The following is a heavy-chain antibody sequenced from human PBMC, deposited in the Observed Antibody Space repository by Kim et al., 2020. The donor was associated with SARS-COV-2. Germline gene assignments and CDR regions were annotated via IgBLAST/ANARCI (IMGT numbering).Heavy chain of an antibody. J-gene: IGHJ6*02. CDR3: ARAGHHLGMDRRVFPYYYGMDV. CDR2: IIPIFGTA. D-gene: IGHD7-27*01. CDR1: GGTFSSYA. V-gene: IGHV1-69*13. Sequence: SVKVSCKASGGTFSSYAISWVRQAPGQGLEWMGGIIPIFGTANYAQKFQGRVTITADESTSTAYMELSSLRSEDTAVYYCARAGHHLGMDRRVFPYYYGMDVWGQGTTVTVSS.